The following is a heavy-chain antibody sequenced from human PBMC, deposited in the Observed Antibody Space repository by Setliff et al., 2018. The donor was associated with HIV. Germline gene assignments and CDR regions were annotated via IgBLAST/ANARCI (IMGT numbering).Heavy chain of an antibody. D-gene: IGHD3-10*01. Sequence: LSLTCAVSGYAISSGYYWGWIRRPPGKGLEWIGSIYARGSTYYNPSLKSRVTISVDTSKNQFSLKLSSVTAADTAVYYCARELLRSWDGSENSYKPYYFDYWGQGTLVTVSS. CDR2: IYARGST. J-gene: IGHJ4*02. CDR3: ARELLRSWDGSENSYKPYYFDY. CDR1: GYAISSGYY. V-gene: IGHV4-38-2*02.